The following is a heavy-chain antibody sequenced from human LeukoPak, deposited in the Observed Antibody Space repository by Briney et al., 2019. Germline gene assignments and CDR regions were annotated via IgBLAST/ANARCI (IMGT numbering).Heavy chain of an antibody. Sequence: SETLSLTCTVPGGSISSYYWSWIRQPPGKGLEWIGYIYYSGSTDYNPSLKSRVTISVDTSKNQFSLKLSSVTAADTAVYYCARDHDYGDYGLWGQGTLVTVSS. CDR1: GGSISSYY. V-gene: IGHV4-59*12. CDR2: IYYSGST. D-gene: IGHD4-17*01. J-gene: IGHJ4*02. CDR3: ARDHDYGDYGL.